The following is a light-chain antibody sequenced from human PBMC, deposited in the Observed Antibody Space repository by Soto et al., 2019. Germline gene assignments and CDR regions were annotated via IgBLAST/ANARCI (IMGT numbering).Light chain of an antibody. CDR2: DNN. CDR3: GAWESSLHTYV. Sequence: QSVLTQPPSLSAAPGPRVIISCSGSSFNIGNNYVSWYQQLPGTAPKLLIYDNNKRPSGIPDRFSGSKSGTSATLAITGLQTADEADYYCGAWESSLHTYVFGTGTKVTVL. CDR1: SFNIGNNY. V-gene: IGLV1-51*01. J-gene: IGLJ1*01.